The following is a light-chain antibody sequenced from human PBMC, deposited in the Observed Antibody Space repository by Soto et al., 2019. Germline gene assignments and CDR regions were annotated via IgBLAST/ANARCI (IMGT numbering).Light chain of an antibody. CDR2: AAS. J-gene: IGKJ4*01. CDR3: HQSYNTPLT. Sequence: DIQMTQYPSSLSASVGDGVTITCRASQSISNYLNWYQQKPGKAPKLLIYAASSLQSGVPSRFSGSGSGTDFTLTISSLQPEDFATYYCHQSYNTPLTFGGGTKVEIK. V-gene: IGKV1-39*01. CDR1: QSISNY.